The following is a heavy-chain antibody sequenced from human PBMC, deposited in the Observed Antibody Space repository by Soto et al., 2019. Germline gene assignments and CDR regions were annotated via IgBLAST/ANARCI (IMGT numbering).Heavy chain of an antibody. Sequence: QVQLVQSGAEVKKPAASVKVSCKASGYTFSRYDINWVRQATGQGLEWMVWMNPNSGNTGYAQKFQGRVTMTRSTSISTAYMELSSLRSEDTAVYYCARGDYPPAIWCFYYYYYMDVWGKGTKVTVSS. CDR3: ARGDYPPAIWCFYYYYYMDV. CDR2: MNPNSGNT. V-gene: IGHV1-8*01. D-gene: IGHD4-17*01. J-gene: IGHJ6*03. CDR1: GYTFSRYD.